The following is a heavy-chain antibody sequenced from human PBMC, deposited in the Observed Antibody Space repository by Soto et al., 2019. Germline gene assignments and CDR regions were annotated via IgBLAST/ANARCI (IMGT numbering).Heavy chain of an antibody. V-gene: IGHV1-18*01. CDR1: GYTFTSYG. Sequence: VKVSCKASGYTFTSYGISWVRQAPGQGLEWMGWINAYNGNTNYAQKLQCRVTMTTDTSTSTAYMELRSLRSDDTAVYYCAGSLYYYYGMDVWGQGTTVTVSS. J-gene: IGHJ6*02. CDR2: INAYNGNT. CDR3: AGSLYYYYGMDV.